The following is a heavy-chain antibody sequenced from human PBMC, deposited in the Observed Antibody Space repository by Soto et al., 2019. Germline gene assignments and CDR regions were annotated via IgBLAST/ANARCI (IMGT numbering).Heavy chain of an antibody. CDR1: GYTLTDLS. V-gene: IGHV1-46*01. Sequence: ASVKVSCKVSGYTLTDLSMHWVRQAPGQGLEWMGIINPSGGSTSYAQKFQGRVTMTRDTSTSTVYMELSSLRSEDTAVYYCAREGSSGYYYLFLWGQGTLVTVSS. CDR3: AREGSSGYYYLFL. J-gene: IGHJ4*02. CDR2: INPSGGST. D-gene: IGHD3-22*01.